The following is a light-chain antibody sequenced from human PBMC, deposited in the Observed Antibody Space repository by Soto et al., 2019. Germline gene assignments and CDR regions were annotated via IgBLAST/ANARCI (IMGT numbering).Light chain of an antibody. Sequence: PGERATLSCRASQTVRTNYLAWYQQKPGQAPRLLIYGISTRATAIPDRFSGGGSGTDFTLTISRLEPEDVAVYYCQEYGSSRTFGQGTKVEIK. CDR3: QEYGSSRT. CDR2: GIS. CDR1: QTVRTNY. J-gene: IGKJ1*01. V-gene: IGKV3-20*01.